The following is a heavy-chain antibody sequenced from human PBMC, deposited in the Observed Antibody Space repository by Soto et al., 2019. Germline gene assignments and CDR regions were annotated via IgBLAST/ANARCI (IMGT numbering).Heavy chain of an antibody. D-gene: IGHD6-6*01. CDR3: ARLPYSSSSHFDY. CDR2: IYYSGST. Sequence: QLQLQESGPGLVKPSETLSLTCTVSGGSISSSSYYWGWIRQPPGKGLEWIGSIYYSGSTYYNPSLKSRVTISVDTSKNQFSLKLSSVTAADTAVYYCARLPYSSSSHFDYWGQGTLVTVSS. J-gene: IGHJ4*02. CDR1: GGSISSSSYY. V-gene: IGHV4-39*01.